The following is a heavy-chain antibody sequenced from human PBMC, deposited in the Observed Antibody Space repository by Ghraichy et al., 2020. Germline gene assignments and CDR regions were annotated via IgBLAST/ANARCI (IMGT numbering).Heavy chain of an antibody. J-gene: IGHJ3*02. V-gene: IGHV4-39*07. CDR2: IYYSGST. CDR3: AREGVDTAMADDAFDI. CDR1: GGSISSSSYY. D-gene: IGHD5-18*01. Sequence: SQTLSLTCTVSGGSISSSSYYWGWIRQPPGKGLEWIGSIYYSGSTYYNPSLKSRVTISVDTSKNQFSLKLSSVTAADTAVYYCAREGVDTAMADDAFDIWGQGTMVTVSS.